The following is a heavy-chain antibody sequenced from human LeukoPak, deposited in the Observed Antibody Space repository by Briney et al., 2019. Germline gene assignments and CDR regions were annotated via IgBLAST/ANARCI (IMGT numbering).Heavy chain of an antibody. V-gene: IGHV5-51*01. J-gene: IGHJ3*02. D-gene: IGHD3-10*01. CDR3: ARRGWGFGEPKRDHDTFDI. CDR2: IYPGDSDA. Sequence: GESLKISCKGSGYSFTNYWIAWVRQMPGQGLEWMAIIYPGDSDARYSPSFQRQVTISVDKSISTTYLRWSSLKASDTAMYYCARRGWGFGEPKRDHDTFDIWGQGTMVTVSS. CDR1: GYSFTNYW.